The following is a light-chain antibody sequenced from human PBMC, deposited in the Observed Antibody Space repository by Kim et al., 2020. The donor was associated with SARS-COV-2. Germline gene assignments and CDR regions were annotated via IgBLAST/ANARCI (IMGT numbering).Light chain of an antibody. CDR3: GTWDSSLSAVV. V-gene: IGLV1-51*01. CDR1: SSNIGKNY. CDR2: DNN. Sequence: GQKVTISCSGNSSNIGKNYVSWYQQLPGTAPKLLIYDNNKRPSGIPDRFSGSKSGTSATLGITGLQTGDEADYYCGTWDSSLSAVVFGGGTKLTVL. J-gene: IGLJ2*01.